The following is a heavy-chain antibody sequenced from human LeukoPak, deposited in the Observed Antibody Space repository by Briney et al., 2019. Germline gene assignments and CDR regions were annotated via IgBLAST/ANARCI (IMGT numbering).Heavy chain of an antibody. J-gene: IGHJ6*02. CDR2: INPNSGGT. CDR3: ARGDLTGTRTYYYSMDV. Sequence: GASVKVSCKASGYTFTGYYMHWVRQAPGQGLEWMGWINPNSGGTNYAQKFQGWVTMTRDTSISTAYMELSRLRSDDTAVYYCARGDLTGTRTYYYSMDVWGQGTTVTVSS. D-gene: IGHD1-20*01. CDR1: GYTFTGYY. V-gene: IGHV1-2*04.